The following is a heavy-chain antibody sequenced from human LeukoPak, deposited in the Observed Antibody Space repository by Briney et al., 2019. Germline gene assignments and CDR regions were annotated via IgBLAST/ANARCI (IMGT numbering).Heavy chain of an antibody. CDR2: ISSSSRSK. CDR3: ASQSSGSSTRAPDF. Sequence: GGSLRLSCETSGVTFSSFSLNWVRQAPGKGLEWLSYISSSSRSKYYVDSVKGRFIVSRDNAKNSLYLQMDSLRAEDTALYYCASQSSGSSTRAPDFWGQGTLVTVSS. J-gene: IGHJ4*02. V-gene: IGHV3-48*04. CDR1: GVTFSSFS. D-gene: IGHD1-26*01.